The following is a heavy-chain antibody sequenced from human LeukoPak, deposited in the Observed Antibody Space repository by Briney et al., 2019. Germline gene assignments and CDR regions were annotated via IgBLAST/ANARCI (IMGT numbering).Heavy chain of an antibody. CDR3: ARASIGESFFDY. CDR1: GGSIISYY. Sequence: SETLSLTCTVSGGSIISYYWSWIRQPPGKGLEWIGYIHYSGSTKYNPSLKSRVTISVDTSKNQFSLRLNSVTAADTAVYYCARASIGESFFDYWGQGSLVTVSS. CDR2: IHYSGST. J-gene: IGHJ4*02. V-gene: IGHV4-59*12. D-gene: IGHD3-10*01.